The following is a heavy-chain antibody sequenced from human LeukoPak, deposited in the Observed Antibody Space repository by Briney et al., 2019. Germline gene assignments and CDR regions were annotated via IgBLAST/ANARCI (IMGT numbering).Heavy chain of an antibody. V-gene: IGHV3-74*01. J-gene: IGHJ4*02. Sequence: GGSLRLSCAASTSTGLVWMDWVRKTPGKCLVWVARIKRDGTSANYADSVRGRFTISRDDAKNTLYLLMNSLGDEDTAVYYCGILPPGYWGQGTQVTVS. CDR2: IKRDGTSA. CDR1: TSTGLVW. CDR3: GILPPGY. D-gene: IGHD2-8*02.